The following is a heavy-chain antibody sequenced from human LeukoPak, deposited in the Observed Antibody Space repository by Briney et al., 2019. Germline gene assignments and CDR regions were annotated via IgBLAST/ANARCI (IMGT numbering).Heavy chain of an antibody. CDR1: GYTFTNYA. J-gene: IGHJ4*02. CDR2: INTNTGNP. V-gene: IGHV7-4-1*02. CDR3: ARDYWYSSSSSFDY. Sequence: ASVKVSCKASGYTFTNYAMNWVRQAPGQGLEWMGWINTNTGNPTYAQGFTGRFVFSLDTSVSTAYLQISSLKAEDTAVYYYARDYWYSSSSSFDYWGQGTLVTVSS. D-gene: IGHD6-6*01.